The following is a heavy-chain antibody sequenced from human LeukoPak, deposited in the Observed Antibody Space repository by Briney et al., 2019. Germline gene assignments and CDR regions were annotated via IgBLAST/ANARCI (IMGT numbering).Heavy chain of an antibody. D-gene: IGHD6-6*01. V-gene: IGHV1-2*02. Sequence: GASVKVSCKASGYTFTSYYMHWVRQAPGQGLEWMGWINPNSGGTNYAQKFQGRVTMTRDTSISTAYMELSRLRSDDTAVYYCARAWGSSSSYYMDVWGKGTTVTVSS. CDR3: ARAWGSSSSYYMDV. J-gene: IGHJ6*03. CDR2: INPNSGGT. CDR1: GYTFTSYY.